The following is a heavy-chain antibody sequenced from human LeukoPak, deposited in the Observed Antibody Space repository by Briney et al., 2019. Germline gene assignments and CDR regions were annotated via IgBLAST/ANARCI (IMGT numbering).Heavy chain of an antibody. D-gene: IGHD2-8*02. CDR3: AKDLVGLRHLDY. CDR2: ISYDGSNK. CDR1: GFTFSSYG. J-gene: IGHJ4*02. Sequence: TGGSLRLSCAASGFTFSSYGMHWVRQAPGKGLEWVAVISYDGSNKYYADSVKGRFTISRDNSKNTLYLQMNSLRAEDTAVYYCAKDLVGLRHLDYWGQGTLVTVSS. V-gene: IGHV3-30*18.